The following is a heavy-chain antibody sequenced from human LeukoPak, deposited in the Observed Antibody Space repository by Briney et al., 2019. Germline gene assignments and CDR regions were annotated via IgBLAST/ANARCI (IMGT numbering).Heavy chain of an antibody. D-gene: IGHD3-22*01. CDR1: GGSFSGYY. V-gene: IGHV4-34*01. CDR2: INHSGST. Sequence: ASETLSLTCAVYGGSFSGYYWSWIRQPPGKGLEWIGEINHSGSTNYNPSLKSRVTISVDTSKNQFSLKLSSVTAADTTVYYCARVIGITMIDYWGQGTLVTVSS. CDR3: ARVIGITMIDY. J-gene: IGHJ4*02.